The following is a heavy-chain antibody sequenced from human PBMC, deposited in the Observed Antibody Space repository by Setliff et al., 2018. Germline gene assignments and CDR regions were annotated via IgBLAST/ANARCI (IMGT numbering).Heavy chain of an antibody. CDR2: ISAISDST. CDR1: GFSFSSYA. V-gene: IGHV3-23*01. D-gene: IGHD3-3*01. CDR3: AKDRRNVLRFKWFDP. Sequence: GGSLRLSCAASGFSFSSYAMSWVRQAPGKGLEWVSSISAISDSTYYAGSVKGRFTISRDSSKNTLYLHMNSPRAEDTAVYYCAKDRRNVLRFKWFDPWGQGTLVTVSS. J-gene: IGHJ5*02.